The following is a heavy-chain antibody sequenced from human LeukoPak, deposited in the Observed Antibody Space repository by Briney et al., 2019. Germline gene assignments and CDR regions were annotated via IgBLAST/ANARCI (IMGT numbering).Heavy chain of an antibody. Sequence: ASAKVSCKASGYTFTSYGISWVRQAPGQGLEWMGWINPNSGGTNYAQKFQGWVTMTRDTSISTAYMELSSLRSEDTAVYYCARGVIGIAAAGIPTDYWGQGTLVTVSS. D-gene: IGHD6-13*01. V-gene: IGHV1-2*04. CDR3: ARGVIGIAAAGIPTDY. CDR1: GYTFTSYG. J-gene: IGHJ4*02. CDR2: INPNSGGT.